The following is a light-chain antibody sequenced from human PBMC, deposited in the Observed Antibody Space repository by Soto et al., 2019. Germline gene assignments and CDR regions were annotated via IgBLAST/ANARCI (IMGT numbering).Light chain of an antibody. CDR1: QTISGY. J-gene: IGKJ1*01. V-gene: IGKV1-39*01. CDR2: AAS. CDR3: QQSYNTPQT. Sequence: DIQMTQSPSSLSASVGDRVTITCRASQTISGYLNWYQQKPGKAPELLIYAASSLQSGVPSRFSGSGSGTDFTLTISSLQPEDFATYYCQQSYNTPQTFGQGTKVDIK.